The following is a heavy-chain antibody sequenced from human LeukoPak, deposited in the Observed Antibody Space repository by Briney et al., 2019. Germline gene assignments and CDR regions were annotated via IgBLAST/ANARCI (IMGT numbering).Heavy chain of an antibody. V-gene: IGHV4-31*03. Sequence: SETLSLTCTVSGDSISNGVKYWSWIRQHPGRGLEWIGYIYHSGRSYYNPFLKSRITMSVDTSKNQFSLNLSSVTAADTAVYYCARDQVECTGGTCQSRVGFDFWGQGTLVTVSS. CDR1: GDSISNGVKY. CDR3: ARDQVECTGGTCQSRVGFDF. J-gene: IGHJ4*02. CDR2: IYHSGRS. D-gene: IGHD2-8*02.